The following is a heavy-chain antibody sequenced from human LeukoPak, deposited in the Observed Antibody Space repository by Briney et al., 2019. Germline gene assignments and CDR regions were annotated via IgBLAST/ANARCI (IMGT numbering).Heavy chain of an antibody. CDR3: ARLWGTTGTATDY. Sequence: SETLSLTCTVSGGSISRYYWSWIRQPPGKGLEWIGYIYTSGSTNYNPSLKSRVTISVDTSKNQFSLKLSSVTAADTAVYYCARLWGTTGTATDYWGQGTLVTVSS. CDR1: GGSISRYY. D-gene: IGHD1-1*01. J-gene: IGHJ4*02. CDR2: IYTSGST. V-gene: IGHV4-4*09.